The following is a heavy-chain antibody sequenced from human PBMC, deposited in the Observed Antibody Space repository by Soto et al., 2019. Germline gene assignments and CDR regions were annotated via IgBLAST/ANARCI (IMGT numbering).Heavy chain of an antibody. J-gene: IGHJ3*02. CDR3: AHRPAHYAFEI. CDR1: VFSLSTSGVA. D-gene: IGHD3-10*01. CDR2: IYWDDDK. V-gene: IGHV2-5*02. Sequence: QITLKESGPTLVKPTQTLTLTCTFSVFSLSTSGVAVGWIRQPPGTALEWLALIYWDDDKRYSPSLKNRLTITKDTSKNPLVPIMTNMDPVDTATYYCAHRPAHYAFEIWGQGTMVTVSS.